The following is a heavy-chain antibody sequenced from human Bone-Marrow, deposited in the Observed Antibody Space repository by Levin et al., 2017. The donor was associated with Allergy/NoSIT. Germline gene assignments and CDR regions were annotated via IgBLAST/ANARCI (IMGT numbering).Heavy chain of an antibody. D-gene: IGHD5-12*01. CDR1: GGSISGGGYY. CDR2: IYYSGNT. Sequence: SETLSLTCTVSGGSISGGGYYWSWIRQHPGKGLEWIGYIYYSGNTYYNPSLKSRVIISVVSSKNQLSLKLTSVTVADTAVYYCARFNGYDFDYWGQGTLVTVSS. CDR3: ARFNGYDFDY. V-gene: IGHV4-31*03. J-gene: IGHJ4*02.